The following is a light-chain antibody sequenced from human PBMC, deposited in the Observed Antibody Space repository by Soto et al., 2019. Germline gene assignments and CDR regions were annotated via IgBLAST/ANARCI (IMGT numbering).Light chain of an antibody. CDR1: SSNIGAGYD. V-gene: IGLV1-40*01. CDR3: QSYDSTLSALYV. Sequence: QSVLTQPPSVSGAPGQRVTISCTGSSSNIGAGYDVHWYQQLPGTAPKLLIYGNSNRPSGVPDRFSGSKSGTSASLAITGLQAEDEADYSCQSYDSTLSALYVSGPGTKAPVL. CDR2: GNS. J-gene: IGLJ1*01.